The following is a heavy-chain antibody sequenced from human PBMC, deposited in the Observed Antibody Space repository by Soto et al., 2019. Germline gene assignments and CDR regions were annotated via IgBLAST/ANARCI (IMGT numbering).Heavy chain of an antibody. Sequence: SETLSLTCTVSGGSISSSSYYWGWIRQPPGKGLEWIGSIYYSGSTYYNPSLKSRVTISVDTSKNQFSLKLSSVTAADTAVYYCARVYYDILTGYYIGAFDIWGQGTMVTVSS. J-gene: IGHJ3*02. CDR1: GGSISSSSYY. D-gene: IGHD3-9*01. CDR3: ARVYYDILTGYYIGAFDI. CDR2: IYYSGST. V-gene: IGHV4-39*01.